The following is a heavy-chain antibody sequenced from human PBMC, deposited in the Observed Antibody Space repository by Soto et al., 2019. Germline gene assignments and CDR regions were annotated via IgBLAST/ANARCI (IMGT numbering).Heavy chain of an antibody. Sequence: RRLSCAVSGFIFSNYPMSWVRQAPGKGLEWVSSVSPSGSNTYYADSVKGRFTMSRDNSENRLHLQMNSLRAEDTAVYFCARRDNSGWYSLDYWGQGTPVTVSS. J-gene: IGHJ4*02. CDR1: GFIFSNYP. CDR3: ARRDNSGWYSLDY. CDR2: VSPSGSNT. D-gene: IGHD6-19*01. V-gene: IGHV3-23*01.